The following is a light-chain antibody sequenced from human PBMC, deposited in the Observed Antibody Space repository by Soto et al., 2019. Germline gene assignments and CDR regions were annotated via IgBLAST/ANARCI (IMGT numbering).Light chain of an antibody. J-gene: IGKJ3*01. CDR3: QKHDGVPQ. V-gene: IGKV1-33*01. Sequence: DIQMTQSPSSLSSSLGDRVTITCRASDGISKYLNWYQQKPGKAPNLLIYDASHLETGVPSRISGSGSGTYFTLTISNLQPEDIATYYCQKHDGVPQFGPGTKVDF. CDR1: DGISKY. CDR2: DAS.